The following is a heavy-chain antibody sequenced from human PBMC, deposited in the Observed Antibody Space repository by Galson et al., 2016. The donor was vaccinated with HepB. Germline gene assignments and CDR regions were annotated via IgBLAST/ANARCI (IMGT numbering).Heavy chain of an antibody. CDR2: INHRGNT. Sequence: SETLSLTCGVYDGSFSSNYWAWIRQSPGKGLEWIGEINHRGNTNYNPSLQGRVTLSVDTSKFQALLKVKSLTAADTGVYYYARGQRLWFGESEYYFDAWGQGTPVTVSS. V-gene: IGHV4-34*01. CDR1: DGSFSSNY. D-gene: IGHD3-10*01. J-gene: IGHJ4*02. CDR3: ARGQRLWFGESEYYFDA.